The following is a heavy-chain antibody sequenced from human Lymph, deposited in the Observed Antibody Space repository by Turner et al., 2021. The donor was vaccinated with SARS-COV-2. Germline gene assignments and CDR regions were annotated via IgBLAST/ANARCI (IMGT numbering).Heavy chain of an antibody. Sequence: QVQLVESGGGLVKPGGSLRLSCAASGFTFSDYYMSWIRQSLGKSLRLVSYISSNSTDTIYADSSKCRVTISRDNSMNTMYVQMNSLRAYYTAVYYCARGLLPYYYYGMDVWGQGTTVTVSS. CDR2: ISSNSTDT. CDR3: ARGLLPYYYYGMDV. CDR1: GFTFSDYY. D-gene: IGHD3-22*01. V-gene: IGHV3-11*06. J-gene: IGHJ6*02.